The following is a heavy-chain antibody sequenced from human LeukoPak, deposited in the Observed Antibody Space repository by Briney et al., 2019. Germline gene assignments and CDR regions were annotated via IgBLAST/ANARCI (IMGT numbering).Heavy chain of an antibody. CDR1: GFILSSYW. D-gene: IGHD1-7*01. CDR2: IKKDGSEK. J-gene: IGHJ4*02. V-gene: IGHV3-7*01. Sequence: GGSLRLSCAASGFILSSYWMSWVRQAPGKGLEWVANIKKDGSEKWYVDSVEGRFTISRDHAKNSLYLQMNSLRVADTAVYYCVRSGTSASFDYWGQGTLVTVSS. CDR3: VRSGTSASFDY.